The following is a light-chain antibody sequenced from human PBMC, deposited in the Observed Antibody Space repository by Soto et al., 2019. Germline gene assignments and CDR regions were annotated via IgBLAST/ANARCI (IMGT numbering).Light chain of an antibody. CDR3: KQYGSSPWT. V-gene: IGKV3-20*01. J-gene: IGKJ1*01. CDR2: GAS. Sequence: EIVLTQSPGTLSLYPGERATLSCRASQSVSSSYLAWYQQKPGQAPRLRIYGASSRSTGIPDGFSGSGSGTDFTLTISRLEPEDCAVYYCKQYGSSPWTFGQGTKVEIK. CDR1: QSVSSSY.